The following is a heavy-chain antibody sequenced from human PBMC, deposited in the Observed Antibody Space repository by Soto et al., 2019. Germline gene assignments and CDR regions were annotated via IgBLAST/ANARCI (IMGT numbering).Heavy chain of an antibody. V-gene: IGHV3-48*02. J-gene: IGHJ4*02. CDR1: GFTFSSYS. Sequence: EVQLVESGGGLVQPGGSLRLSCAASGFTFSSYSMNWVRQAPGKGLEWVSYISSSSSTIYYADSVKGRFTISRDNAKNSLYVQMNSLRDEDTAVYYCARERYGDYEYWGQGTLVTVSS. D-gene: IGHD4-17*01. CDR2: ISSSSSTI. CDR3: ARERYGDYEY.